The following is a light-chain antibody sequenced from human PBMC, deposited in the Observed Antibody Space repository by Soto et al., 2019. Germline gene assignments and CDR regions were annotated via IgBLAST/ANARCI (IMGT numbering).Light chain of an antibody. J-gene: IGLJ1*01. CDR2: EVT. Sequence: QSVLTQPPSASGSLGQSVTISCTGSSSDVGGYNWVSWHQQHPGKAPKLIIYEVTKRPSGVPDRFSGSKSGNTASLTVSGLQADDEGDYYCVSYAGSSSVFGTGTKLTVL. V-gene: IGLV2-8*01. CDR1: SSDVGGYNW. CDR3: VSYAGSSSV.